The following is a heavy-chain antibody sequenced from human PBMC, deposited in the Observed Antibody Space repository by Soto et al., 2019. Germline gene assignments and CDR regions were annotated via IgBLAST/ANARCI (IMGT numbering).Heavy chain of an antibody. CDR1: GVTFSSDG. V-gene: IGHV3-23*01. J-gene: IGHJ4*02. Sequence: PXGSLKLSFSTAGVTFSSDGMSWVRQAPGKGLDWVSGISGSGRNTYYADSVKGRFTISRDNSKNTLFLQMNSLRVEDTAVYYCAKNGLSDSPSAIDYWGQGTLVTVSS. D-gene: IGHD2-8*01. CDR3: AKNGLSDSPSAIDY. CDR2: ISGSGRNT.